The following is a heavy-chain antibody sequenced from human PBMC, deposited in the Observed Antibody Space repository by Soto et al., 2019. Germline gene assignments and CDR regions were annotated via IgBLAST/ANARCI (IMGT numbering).Heavy chain of an antibody. CDR2: IKSKTDGGTT. V-gene: IGHV3-15*07. CDR1: GFTFTNAW. Sequence: GGSLRLSCAASGFTFTNAWINWVRQAPGKGLEWVGRIKSKTDGGTTDYAEPVKGRFAISRDDSNNMVYLQMNSLRAEDTAVYYCAKEMSPMIVVVITSDFDYWGQGTLVTVSS. D-gene: IGHD3-22*01. J-gene: IGHJ4*02. CDR3: AKEMSPMIVVVITSDFDY.